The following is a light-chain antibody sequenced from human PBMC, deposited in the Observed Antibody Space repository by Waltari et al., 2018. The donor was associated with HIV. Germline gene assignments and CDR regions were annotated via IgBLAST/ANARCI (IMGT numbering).Light chain of an antibody. Sequence: SYVLTQPPSVSLAPGEPATITCRGDNIGSRSVHWYQQKPGQAPVVVIYYDGDRPSGIPERFSGANSGNTATLTISRVEAGDEADYFCQLYHGATDQVVFGGGTKLTVL. V-gene: IGLV3-21*04. CDR3: QLYHGATDQVV. J-gene: IGLJ2*01. CDR2: YDG. CDR1: NIGSRS.